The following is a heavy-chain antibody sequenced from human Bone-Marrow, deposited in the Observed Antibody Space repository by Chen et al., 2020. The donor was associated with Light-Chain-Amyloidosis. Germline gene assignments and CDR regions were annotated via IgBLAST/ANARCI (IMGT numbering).Heavy chain of an antibody. J-gene: IGHJ4*02. Sequence: QLQLQESGPGLVQPSETLSLTCVVSGHLLTDGYYWGWIRQPPGKGLEWIGNVYHTGDAHYNASLESRVTISVDTSKNQFSLKLTSVTAEDTAVYYCARAPPYDSGTSGLDYWGQGTLVIVSS. CDR3: ARAPPYDSGTSGLDY. D-gene: IGHD3-10*01. CDR1: GHLLTDGYY. CDR2: VYHTGDA. V-gene: IGHV4-38-2*01.